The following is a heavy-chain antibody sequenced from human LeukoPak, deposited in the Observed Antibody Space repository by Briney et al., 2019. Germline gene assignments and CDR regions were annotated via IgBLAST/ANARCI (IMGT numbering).Heavy chain of an antibody. J-gene: IGHJ2*01. CDR2: ISGRGGST. Sequence: GGSLRLSCAASGFTFSSYAMSWVRQAPGKGLEWVSAISGRGGSTYYADSVKGRFTISRDNSKNTLYLQMNSLRAEDTAVYYCANCMDNDWYFDLWGRGTLVTVSS. D-gene: IGHD2-2*03. CDR1: GFTFSSYA. CDR3: ANCMDNDWYFDL. V-gene: IGHV3-23*01.